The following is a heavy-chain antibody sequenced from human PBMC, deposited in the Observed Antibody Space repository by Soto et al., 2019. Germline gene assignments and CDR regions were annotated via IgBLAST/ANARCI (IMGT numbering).Heavy chain of an antibody. J-gene: IGHJ4*02. CDR1: GFTFSSYN. CDR2: ISSSNSTI. V-gene: IGHV3-48*01. D-gene: IGHD3-3*01. Sequence: EVQLVESGGGLVQPGGSLRLSCAASGFTFSSYNMNWVRQAPGKGLEWVSYISSSNSTIFYTDSVKGRFTVFRDNAKSSLFLQMNSLRAEDTAVYYCARDGGSYDFWRGYYRPGVDYWGQGTLVFVSS. CDR3: ARDGGSYDFWRGYYRPGVDY.